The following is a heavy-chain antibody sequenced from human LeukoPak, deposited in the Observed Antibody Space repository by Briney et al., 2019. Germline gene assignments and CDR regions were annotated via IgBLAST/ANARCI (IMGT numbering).Heavy chain of an antibody. CDR2: IKQDGSEK. CDR3: ARDAYAGYYYDSSGTLSDC. CDR1: GFTFSSYW. Sequence: GGSLRLSCAASGFTFSSYWMSWVRQAPGKGLEWVANIKQDGSEKYYVDSVKGRFTISRDNAKNSLYLQMNSLRAEDTAVYYCARDAYAGYYYDSSGTLSDCWGQGALVSVSS. J-gene: IGHJ4*02. V-gene: IGHV3-7*01. D-gene: IGHD3-22*01.